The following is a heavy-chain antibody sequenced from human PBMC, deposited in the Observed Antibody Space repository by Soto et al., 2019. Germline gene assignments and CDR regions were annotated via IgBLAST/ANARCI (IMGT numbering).Heavy chain of an antibody. CDR3: AKDTGSGGSPFDN. D-gene: IGHD6-19*01. CDR2: ISYDGSNK. J-gene: IGHJ4*02. V-gene: IGHV3-30*18. Sequence: QVQLVESGGGVVQPGRSLRLACAASGLTFSNYGMHWVRQAPGKGLEWVAFISYDGSNKYYADSVKGRITISRDNSKNTLFLQMNSIRADDTALYYCAKDTGSGGSPFDNWGQGTLVIVSS. CDR1: GLTFSNYG.